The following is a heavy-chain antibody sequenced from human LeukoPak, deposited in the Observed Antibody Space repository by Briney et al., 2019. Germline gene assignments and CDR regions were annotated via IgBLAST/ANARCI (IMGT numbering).Heavy chain of an antibody. CDR3: ARGVVRGLLYNWFDP. CDR2: MNPNSGNT. V-gene: IGHV1-8*01. D-gene: IGHD3-10*01. Sequence: ASVKVSCKASGYTFTSYDIHWVRQATGQGLEWVGWMNPNSGNTGYAQKFQGRVAMSRNSSISTAYMDLSSLRSEDTAVYYCARGVVRGLLYNWFDPWGQGTLVTVSS. J-gene: IGHJ5*02. CDR1: GYTFTSYD.